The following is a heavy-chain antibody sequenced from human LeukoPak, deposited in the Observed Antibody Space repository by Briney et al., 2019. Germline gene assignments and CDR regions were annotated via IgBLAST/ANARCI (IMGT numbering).Heavy chain of an antibody. J-gene: IGHJ3*01. V-gene: IGHV3-7*01. Sequence: PGGSLRLSCAASGFTFNNFDMSWVRQAPGKGLEWVANINRDGSEKNYVDSVKGRFTISRDNAKNSLYLQMNSLRAEDTAVYYCARVGLRWLQFAHGLDVWGQGTMVTVSS. CDR2: INRDGSEK. CDR3: ARVGLRWLQFAHGLDV. D-gene: IGHD5-24*01. CDR1: GFTFNNFD.